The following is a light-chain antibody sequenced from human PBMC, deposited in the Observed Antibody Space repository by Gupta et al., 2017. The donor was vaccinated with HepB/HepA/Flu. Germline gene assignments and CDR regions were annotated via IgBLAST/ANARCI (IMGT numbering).Light chain of an antibody. CDR3: CSYAGSSTWV. CDR2: EVS. J-gene: IGLJ3*02. CDR1: SSDVGSYNL. V-gene: IGLV2-23*02. Sequence: QSALTQPASVSGSPGQSITISCTGTSSDVGSYNLVSWYQQHPGKAHELMIYEVSKRPSGVSNRFSGSKSGNTASRTISGLQAEDEADYYCCSYAGSSTWVFGGGTKLTVL.